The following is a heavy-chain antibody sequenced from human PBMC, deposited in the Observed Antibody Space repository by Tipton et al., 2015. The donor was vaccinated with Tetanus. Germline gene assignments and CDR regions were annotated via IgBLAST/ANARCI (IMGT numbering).Heavy chain of an antibody. CDR3: ARGGTMDY. Sequence: QLVQSGPEVKKPGASVKVSCKASGYTFTSFGINWVRQAPGQGLEWMGWINTVKGSTNYAQNLQGRVIMTTDTSTLTAYMELRSLRSDDTAVYYCARGGTMDYWGQGTLVTVSA. CDR1: GYTFTSFG. J-gene: IGHJ4*02. V-gene: IGHV1-18*01. D-gene: IGHD1-1*01. CDR2: INTVKGST.